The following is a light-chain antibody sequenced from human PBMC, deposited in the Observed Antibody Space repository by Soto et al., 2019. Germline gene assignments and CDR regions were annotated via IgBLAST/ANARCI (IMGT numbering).Light chain of an antibody. J-gene: IGKJ1*01. Sequence: EIVLTQSPATLSVSPGERATLSCRASESVRTSLAWYQQKPGRSPSLLMYGASNRATGIPARFSGSGSGTEFTLTISSLQSEDFAIYYCQQYGDWPRMFGQGTKLEFK. CDR1: ESVRTS. CDR3: QQYGDWPRM. CDR2: GAS. V-gene: IGKV3-15*01.